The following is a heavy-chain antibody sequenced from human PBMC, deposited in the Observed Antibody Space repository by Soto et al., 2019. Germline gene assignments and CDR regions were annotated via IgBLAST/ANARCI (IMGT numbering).Heavy chain of an antibody. V-gene: IGHV3-48*02. CDR1: GFTFSDCG. D-gene: IGHD2-2*01. Sequence: GGSLRLSCAASGFTFSDCGMNWVRQTPGKGLEWVSYISDSGATKHYADSVKGRFTISRDNGKDSLYLQMNSLRDEDTAVYFCARCSRNSYYSYGVDVWGQGATVTVSS. CDR2: ISDSGATK. J-gene: IGHJ6*02. CDR3: ARCSRNSYYSYGVDV.